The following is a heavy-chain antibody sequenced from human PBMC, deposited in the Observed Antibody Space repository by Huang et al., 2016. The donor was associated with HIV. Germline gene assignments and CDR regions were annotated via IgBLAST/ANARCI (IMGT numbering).Heavy chain of an antibody. CDR1: GFTVSTNY. J-gene: IGHJ4*02. V-gene: IGHV3-53*01. D-gene: IGHD2-8*02. CDR2: SYSGGTT. Sequence: EVQLVESGGGLIQPGGYLRLSCAASGFTVSTNYMTWVRPAPGKGLEWVSLSYSGGTTYYADSVKGRFTISRDDSENTLYLHMTSLRAGDTAVYYCAKEGDTGAALGYWGQGTLVTVS. CDR3: AKEGDTGAALGY.